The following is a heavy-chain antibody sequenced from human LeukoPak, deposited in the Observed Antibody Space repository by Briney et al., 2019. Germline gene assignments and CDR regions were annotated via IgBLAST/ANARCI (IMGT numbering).Heavy chain of an antibody. CDR2: IYYSGST. J-gene: IGHJ4*02. CDR3: ARDRLRGVYFDY. D-gene: IGHD3-10*01. CDR1: GRCISSYY. Sequence: SETLSLTCTVSGRCISSYYWSWIRQPPGKGLEWIGYIYYSGSTNYNPSLKSRVTISIDTSKNQFSLKLSSVTAADTAVYYCARDRLRGVYFDYWGQGTLVTVSS. V-gene: IGHV4-59*01.